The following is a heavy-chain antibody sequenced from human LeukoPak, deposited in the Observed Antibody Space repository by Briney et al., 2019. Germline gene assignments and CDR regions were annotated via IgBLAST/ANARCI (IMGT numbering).Heavy chain of an antibody. CDR2: INAGNGNT. D-gene: IGHD2-2*01. Sequence: ASVKVSCKASGYTFTSYAMHWVRQAPGQRLEWMGWINAGNGNTKYSQKFQGRVTITRDTSASTAYMELSSLRSEDTAVYYCASFEVPAAMFFLGMDVWGQGTTVTVSS. CDR1: GYTFTSYA. V-gene: IGHV1-3*01. J-gene: IGHJ6*02. CDR3: ASFEVPAAMFFLGMDV.